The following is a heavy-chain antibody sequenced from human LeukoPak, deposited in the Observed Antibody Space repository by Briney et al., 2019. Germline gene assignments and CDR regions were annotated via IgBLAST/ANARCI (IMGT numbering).Heavy chain of an antibody. Sequence: ASVRVSCKASGYSFTGYYLHWVRQAPGRGFEWMGWINPISGGSNYAQNFQGRVTMTWDTSIRTAYMDLSSLRSDDTAVYFCATKKFYYFDFWGQGTLVTVSS. V-gene: IGHV1-2*02. J-gene: IGHJ4*02. D-gene: IGHD1-7*01. CDR1: GYSFTGYY. CDR3: ATKKFYYFDF. CDR2: INPISGGS.